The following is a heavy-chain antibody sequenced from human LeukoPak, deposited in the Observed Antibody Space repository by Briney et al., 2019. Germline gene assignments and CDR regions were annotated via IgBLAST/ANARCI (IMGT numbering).Heavy chain of an antibody. CDR1: GGSITSYY. D-gene: IGHD6-13*01. V-gene: IGHV4-59*01. CDR2: IYYSGST. J-gene: IGHJ5*02. Sequence: PSETLSLTCTVSGGSITSYYWSWIRQPPGKGLEWIGYIYYSGSTNCNPSLKSRVTISVDTSKNQFSLKLSSVTAADTAVYYCARGGYSSQFDPWGQGTLVTVSS. CDR3: ARGGYSSQFDP.